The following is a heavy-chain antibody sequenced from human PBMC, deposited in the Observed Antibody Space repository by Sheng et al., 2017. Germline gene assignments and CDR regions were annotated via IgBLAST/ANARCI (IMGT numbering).Heavy chain of an antibody. Sequence: QVQLQQWGAGLLKPSETLSLTCAVYGGSFSGYYWSWIRQPPGKGLEWIGEINHSGSTNYNPSLKSRVTISVDTSKNQFSLKLSSVTAADTAVYYCARSPTKRTFGELSFPSNWYFDLW. CDR2: INHSGST. J-gene: IGHJ2*01. D-gene: IGHD3-16*02. CDR1: GGSFSGYY. CDR3: ARSPTKRTFGELSFPSNWYFDL. V-gene: IGHV4-34*02.